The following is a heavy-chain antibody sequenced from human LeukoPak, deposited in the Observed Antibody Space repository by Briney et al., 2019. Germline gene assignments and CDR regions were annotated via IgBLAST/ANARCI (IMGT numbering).Heavy chain of an antibody. V-gene: IGHV1-46*01. D-gene: IGHD2-21*02. CDR2: INPSGGSA. J-gene: IGHJ5*02. Sequence: ASVKVSCKASGYTFTSYYMHWVRQAPGQGLEWMGIINPSGGSASYAQKFQGRVTMTRDTSTSTVYMELSSLRSEDTAVYYCARDRHIVVVTAIGSFWFDPWGQGTLVTVSS. CDR1: GYTFTSYY. CDR3: ARDRHIVVVTAIGSFWFDP.